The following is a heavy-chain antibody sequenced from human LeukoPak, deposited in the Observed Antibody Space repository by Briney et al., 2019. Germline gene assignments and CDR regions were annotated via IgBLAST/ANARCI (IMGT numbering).Heavy chain of an antibody. V-gene: IGHV3-30*18. J-gene: IGHJ6*02. Sequence: GGSLRLSCAASGFTFSTYGMHWVRRAPGKGLDWVAVISHDGSNKYYADSVKGRFSISRDNSKNTLYLQMNSLRVEDTAVYYCAKDDTSYYYVMDVWGQGTTVTVS. D-gene: IGHD2-2*02. CDR1: GFTFSTYG. CDR3: AKDDTSYYYVMDV. CDR2: ISHDGSNK.